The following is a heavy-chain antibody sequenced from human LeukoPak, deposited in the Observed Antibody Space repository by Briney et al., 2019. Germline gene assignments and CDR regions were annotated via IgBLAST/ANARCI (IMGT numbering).Heavy chain of an antibody. J-gene: IGHJ4*02. D-gene: IGHD1-26*01. CDR1: GYTFTSYG. CDR3: ARESPGRELPDY. CDR2: ISAYNGNT. Sequence: ASVKVSCKASGYTFTSYGISWVRQAPGQGLEWMGWISAYNGNTNYAQKLQGRVTMTTDTSTSTAYMELRSLRSDDMAVYYCARESPGRELPDYWGQGTLVTVSS. V-gene: IGHV1-18*03.